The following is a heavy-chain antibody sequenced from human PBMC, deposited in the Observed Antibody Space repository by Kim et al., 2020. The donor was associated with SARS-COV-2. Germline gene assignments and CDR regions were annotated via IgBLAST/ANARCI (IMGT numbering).Heavy chain of an antibody. V-gene: IGHV1-3*01. J-gene: IGHJ4*02. CDR1: GYTFTDYT. D-gene: IGHD3-10*01. Sequence: ASVKVSCKASGYTFTDYTLQWVRQAPGQRPEWMGWIYAGSGGTKYSQKFQDRVTITTDTSASTAYMDLTSLRSEDTAVYYCVRGLQGFDYWGQGTRVPVST. CDR3: VRGLQGFDY. CDR2: IYAGSGGT.